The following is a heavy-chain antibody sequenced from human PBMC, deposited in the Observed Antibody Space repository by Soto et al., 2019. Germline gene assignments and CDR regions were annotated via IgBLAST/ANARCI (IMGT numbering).Heavy chain of an antibody. J-gene: IGHJ6*02. CDR2: INPSGGST. V-gene: IGHV1-46*01. CDR1: GYTFTSYD. D-gene: IGHD1-26*01. Sequence: ASVNVSCKASGYTFTSYDMRWVRQPPGQGLEWMGIINPSGGSTSYAQKFQGRVTMTRDTSTSTVYMELSSLRSEDTAVYYCARANVGATTGYYYYAMDVWGQGPTAPVSS. CDR3: ARANVGATTGYYYYAMDV.